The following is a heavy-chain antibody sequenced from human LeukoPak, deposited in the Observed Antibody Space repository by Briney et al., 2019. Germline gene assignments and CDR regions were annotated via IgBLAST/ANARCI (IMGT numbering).Heavy chain of an antibody. V-gene: IGHV3-48*02. D-gene: IGHD4-17*01. Sequence: AGGSLRLSCAASGFTFSSYSMNWVRQAPGKGLEWISSISSGSSTIYYADSVKGRFTISRDNAENSLYLQMNSLRDEDTAVYYCARARGDYYPIEDYWGQGTLVTVSS. J-gene: IGHJ4*02. CDR2: ISSGSSTI. CDR1: GFTFSSYS. CDR3: ARARGDYYPIEDY.